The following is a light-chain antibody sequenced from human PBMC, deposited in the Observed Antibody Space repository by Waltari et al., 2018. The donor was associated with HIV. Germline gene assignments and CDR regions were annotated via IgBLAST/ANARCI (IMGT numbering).Light chain of an antibody. V-gene: IGKV1-5*03. CDR3: QQYNSYPLT. CDR2: KAS. CDR1: QSISSW. Sequence: DIQMTQSPSALSASVGDRVTITCRASQSISSWLAWYQQKPGKAPKLLIYKASSLESGAPSRFSGSGSGTEFTLTISSLQPGDFATYYCQQYNSYPLTFGGGTKVE. J-gene: IGKJ4*01.